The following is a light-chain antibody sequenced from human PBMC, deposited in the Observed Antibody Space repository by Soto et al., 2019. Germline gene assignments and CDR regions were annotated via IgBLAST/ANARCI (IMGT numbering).Light chain of an antibody. CDR1: SSDVWSYNL. Sequence: QSALTQPASVSGSPGQSITISCTGTSSDVWSYNLVSWYQQHPGKAPKLMIYEDNKRPSGVSNRFSGSKSGNTASLTISGLQAEDEAHYYCCSYAPISTVVFGGGTKLTVL. V-gene: IGLV2-23*01. J-gene: IGLJ3*02. CDR3: CSYAPISTVV. CDR2: EDN.